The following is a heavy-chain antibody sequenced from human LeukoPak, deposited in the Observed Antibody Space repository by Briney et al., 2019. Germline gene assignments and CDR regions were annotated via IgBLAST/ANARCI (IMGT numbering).Heavy chain of an antibody. CDR3: AKDIADGDNSIDY. CDR1: GFTFSSYS. J-gene: IGHJ4*02. Sequence: GGSLRLSCAASGFTFSSYSMNWVRQAPGKGLEWVSSIIISSNYIYYADSVKGRFTISRDNAKNSLYLQMNSLRADDTAVYYCAKDIADGDNSIDYWGQGTLVTVSS. D-gene: IGHD4-17*01. V-gene: IGHV3-21*01. CDR2: IIISSNYI.